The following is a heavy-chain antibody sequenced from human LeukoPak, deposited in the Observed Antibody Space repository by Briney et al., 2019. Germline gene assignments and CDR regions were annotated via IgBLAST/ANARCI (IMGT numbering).Heavy chain of an antibody. D-gene: IGHD2-2*01. CDR2: ISSSSSYI. Sequence: GGSLRLSCAASGFTFSSYSMNWVRQAPGKGLEWVSSISSSSSYIYYADSVKGRFTISRDNAKNSLYLQMNSLRAEDTAVYYCAGVNGGYQLLSYYYYGMDVWGKGTTVTVSS. V-gene: IGHV3-21*01. CDR1: GFTFSSYS. CDR3: AGVNGGYQLLSYYYYGMDV. J-gene: IGHJ6*04.